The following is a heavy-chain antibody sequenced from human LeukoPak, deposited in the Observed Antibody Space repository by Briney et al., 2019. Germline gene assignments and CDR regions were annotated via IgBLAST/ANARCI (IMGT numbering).Heavy chain of an antibody. J-gene: IGHJ4*02. V-gene: IGHV1-18*01. Sequence: GASVKVSCKASGYTFTNYGITWVRQAPGQGLEWMGWISGHQGNTKYAQNFQGRVTTTIDTSTSTAYMDLRSLRSDDTAIYFCARSDLATITAGPFEYWGQGTLVAVSS. CDR1: GYTFTNYG. CDR2: ISGHQGNT. D-gene: IGHD5-12*01. CDR3: ARSDLATITAGPFEY.